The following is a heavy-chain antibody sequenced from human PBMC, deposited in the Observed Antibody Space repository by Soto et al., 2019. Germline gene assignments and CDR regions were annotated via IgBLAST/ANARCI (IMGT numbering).Heavy chain of an antibody. J-gene: IGHJ3*02. V-gene: IGHV6-1*01. CDR1: GDSVSSNSAA. D-gene: IGHD7-27*01. CDR3: ASGPLANSNDAFDI. Sequence: KQSQTLSLTCAISGDSVSSNSAAWNWIRQSPSRGLEWLGRTYYRSKWYNDYAVSVKSRITINPDTSKNQFSLQLNSVTPEDTAVYYCASGPLANSNDAFDIWGQGTMVTVSS. CDR2: TYYRSKWYN.